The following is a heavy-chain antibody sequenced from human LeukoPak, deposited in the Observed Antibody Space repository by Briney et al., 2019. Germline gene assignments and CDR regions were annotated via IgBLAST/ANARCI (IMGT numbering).Heavy chain of an antibody. CDR1: GYTFTSYG. D-gene: IGHD3-3*01. CDR2: ISAYNGNT. CDR3: AREAPDRTRAIWSGYYTPQHYYYYYMDV. J-gene: IGHJ6*03. Sequence: ASVKVSCKASGYTFTSYGISWVRQAPGQGLEWMGWISAYNGNTNYAQKLQGRVTMTTDTSTSTAYMELRSLRSDDTAVYYCAREAPDRTRAIWSGYYTPQHYYYYYMDVWGKGTTVTVSS. V-gene: IGHV1-18*01.